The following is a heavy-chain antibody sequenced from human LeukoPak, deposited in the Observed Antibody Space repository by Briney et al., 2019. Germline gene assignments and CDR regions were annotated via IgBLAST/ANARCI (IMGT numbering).Heavy chain of an antibody. CDR3: VSSGCCDFWSGTN. CDR2: INKDGGQK. CDR1: GFAFSDTW. Sequence: PGGSLRLSCAASGFAFSDTWLSWVRQAPGKGLEWVANINKDGGQKYYVDSVKGRFTISRDNAKNSLYLQMNSLRGEDTAVYYCVSSGCCDFWSGTNWGQGTLVTVSS. D-gene: IGHD3-3*01. V-gene: IGHV3-7*01. J-gene: IGHJ4*02.